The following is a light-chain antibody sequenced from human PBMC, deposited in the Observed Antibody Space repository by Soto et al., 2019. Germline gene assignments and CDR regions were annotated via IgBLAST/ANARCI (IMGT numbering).Light chain of an antibody. Sequence: DIQMTQSPSTLSASVGDRVTVTCRASQSISIWLAWYQQKPGKAPNILIYDASTLVSGVPSRFSGSGSGTEFTLTISSLQPDDFATYYCQQYNNYFSWTFGQGTKVEIK. J-gene: IGKJ1*01. CDR2: DAS. CDR3: QQYNNYFSWT. CDR1: QSISIW. V-gene: IGKV1-5*01.